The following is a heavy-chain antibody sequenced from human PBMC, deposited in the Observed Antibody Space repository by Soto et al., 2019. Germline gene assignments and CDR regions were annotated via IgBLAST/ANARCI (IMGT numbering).Heavy chain of an antibody. D-gene: IGHD3-9*01. CDR1: GFTFSSYA. CDR2: ISYDGSNK. J-gene: IGHJ4*02. V-gene: IGHV3-30-3*01. CDR3: ARDYDILTGYHHGSGFDY. Sequence: GGSLRLSCAASGFTFSSYAMHWVRQAPGKGLEWVAVISYDGSNKYYADSVKGRFTISRDNSKNTLYLQMNSLRAEDTAVYYCARDYDILTGYHHGSGFDYWGQGTLVTVSS.